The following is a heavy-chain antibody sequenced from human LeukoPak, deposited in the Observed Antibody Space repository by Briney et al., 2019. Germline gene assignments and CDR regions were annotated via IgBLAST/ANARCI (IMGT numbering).Heavy chain of an antibody. V-gene: IGHV3-7*01. CDR3: ARGGSSGWYTGSDY. J-gene: IGHJ4*02. Sequence: PGGSLRLSCAASGFTFSSYWMSWVRQAPGKGLEWVVNIKQDGSEKYYVDSVKGRFTISRDNAKNSLYLQMNSLRAEDTAVYYCARGGSSGWYTGSDYWGQGTLVTVSS. CDR2: IKQDGSEK. D-gene: IGHD6-19*01. CDR1: GFTFSSYW.